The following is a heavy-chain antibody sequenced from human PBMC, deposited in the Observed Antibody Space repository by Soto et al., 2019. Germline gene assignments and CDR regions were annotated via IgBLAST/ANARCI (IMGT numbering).Heavy chain of an antibody. CDR2: ISYDGSNK. D-gene: IGHD5-18*01. CDR3: AREGVDTAMVYYYLGGAANYYGMDV. J-gene: IGHJ6*02. V-gene: IGHV3-30-3*01. Sequence: GGSLRLSCVASGFPFSSYAMHWVRQAPGKGLEWVAVISYDGSNKYYADSVKGRFTISRDNSKNTLYLQMNSLRAEDTAVYYCAREGVDTAMVYYYLGGAANYYGMDVWGQGTTVTVSS. CDR1: GFPFSSYA.